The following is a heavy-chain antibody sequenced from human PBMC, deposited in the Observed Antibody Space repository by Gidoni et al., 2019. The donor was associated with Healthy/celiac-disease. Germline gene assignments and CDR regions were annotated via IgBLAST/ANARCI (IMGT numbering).Heavy chain of an antibody. Sequence: QLQLQESGPGLVKPSETLSLTCTVSGGSISSSSYYWGWIRQPPGKGLEWIGSIYYSGSTYYNPSLKSRVTISVDTSKNQFSLKLSSVTAADTAVYYCARRVEIKGYCSSTSCHENFDYWGQGTLVTVSS. CDR1: GGSISSSSYY. CDR3: ARRVEIKGYCSSTSCHENFDY. V-gene: IGHV4-39*01. D-gene: IGHD2-2*01. CDR2: IYYSGST. J-gene: IGHJ4*02.